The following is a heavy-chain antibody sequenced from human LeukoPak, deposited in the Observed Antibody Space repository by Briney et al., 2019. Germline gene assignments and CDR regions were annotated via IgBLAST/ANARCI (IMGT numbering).Heavy chain of an antibody. J-gene: IGHJ4*02. Sequence: PGESLKISFKGSGYSFTTSWIGWVRQMPGKGLELMGVIYPGDSDTRYSPSFQGQVTISADRSVNTAYVQWSSLKASDAAMYYCATQTAPTGWYPYYWGQGTQLTVSS. V-gene: IGHV5-51*01. D-gene: IGHD6-19*01. CDR3: ATQTAPTGWYPYY. CDR2: IYPGDSDT. CDR1: GYSFTTSW.